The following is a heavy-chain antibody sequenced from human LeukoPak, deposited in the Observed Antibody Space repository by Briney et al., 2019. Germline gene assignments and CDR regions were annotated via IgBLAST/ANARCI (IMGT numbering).Heavy chain of an antibody. V-gene: IGHV1-18*01. CDR2: ISAYNGNT. D-gene: IGHD2-2*01. Sequence: ASVKVSCKASGYTFTSYGISWVRQAPGQGLEWMGWISAYNGNTNYAQKLQGRVTMTTDTSTSTAYMELRNLRSDDTAVYYCARNGVRYCSSTCWFDPWGQGTLVTVSS. CDR3: ARNGVRYCSSTCWFDP. J-gene: IGHJ5*02. CDR1: GYTFTSYG.